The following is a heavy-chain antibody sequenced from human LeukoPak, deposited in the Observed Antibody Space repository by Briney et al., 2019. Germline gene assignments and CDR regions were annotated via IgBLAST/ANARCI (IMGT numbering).Heavy chain of an antibody. CDR2: ISSDRSNK. D-gene: IGHD3-3*01. CDR3: ARADFWSGYYPFDY. J-gene: IGHJ4*02. CDR1: GFTFSSFV. V-gene: IGHV3-30-3*01. Sequence: HAGRSLRLSCAASGFTFSSFVIHWVRQAPGKGLEWVAVISSDRSNKYYADSVKGRFTISRDNSKNTVYLQMNSLRAEDTAVYYCARADFWSGYYPFDYWGQGTLVTVSS.